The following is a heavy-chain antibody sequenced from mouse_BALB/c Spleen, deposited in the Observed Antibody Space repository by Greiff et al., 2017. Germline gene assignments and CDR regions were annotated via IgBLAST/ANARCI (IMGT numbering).Heavy chain of an antibody. CDR1: GFTFSSFG. V-gene: IGHV5-17*02. D-gene: IGHD3-1*01. J-gene: IGHJ4*01. CDR3: ARIGYTYAMEY. CDR2: ISSGSSTI. Sequence: EVMLVESGGGLVQPGGSRKLSCAASGFTFSSFGMHWVRQAPEKGLEWVAYISSGSSTIYYADTVKGRFTISRDNPKNTLFLQMTSLWSEDTAMYYCARIGYTYAMEYWGQGTSVAVSS.